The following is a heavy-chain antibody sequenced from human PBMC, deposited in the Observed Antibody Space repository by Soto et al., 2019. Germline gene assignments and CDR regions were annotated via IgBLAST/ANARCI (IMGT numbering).Heavy chain of an antibody. CDR2: INAGNGNT. CDR3: ARARPVLRYLYYFDY. Sequence: ASVKVSCEACGYTFTSYAMHWVRQAPGQRLEWMGWINAGNGNTKYSQKFQGRVTITRDTSASTAYMELSSLRSEDTAVYYCARARPVLRYLYYFDYWGQGTLVTVSS. D-gene: IGHD3-16*01. CDR1: GYTFTSYA. V-gene: IGHV1-3*01. J-gene: IGHJ4*02.